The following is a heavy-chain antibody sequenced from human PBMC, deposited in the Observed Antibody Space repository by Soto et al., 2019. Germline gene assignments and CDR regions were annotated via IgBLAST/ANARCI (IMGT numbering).Heavy chain of an antibody. Sequence: QVQLVQSGAEVKKPGASVKVSCKASGYTFTGYYMHWVRQAPGQGLEWMGWINPNSGGTNYAQKFQGWVTMTRDTSISTAYMELSRLRSDDTAGYYCAREVSSSRRPSGVRLPARRFGMDVWGQGTTVTVSS. CDR1: GYTFTGYY. D-gene: IGHD6-13*01. J-gene: IGHJ6*02. V-gene: IGHV1-2*04. CDR3: AREVSSSRRPSGVRLPARRFGMDV. CDR2: INPNSGGT.